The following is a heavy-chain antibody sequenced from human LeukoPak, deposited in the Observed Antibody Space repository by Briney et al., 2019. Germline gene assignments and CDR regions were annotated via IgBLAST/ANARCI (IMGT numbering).Heavy chain of an antibody. CDR3: ANAAQEQWLPNFDY. CDR2: ISYDGSNK. V-gene: IGHV3-30*18. J-gene: IGHJ4*02. Sequence: PGRSLRLSCAASGFTFSGYGMHWVRQAPGKGLEWVAVISYDGSNKYYADSVKGRFTISRDNSKNTLYLQMNSLRAEDTAVYYCANAAQEQWLPNFDYWGQGTLVTVSS. D-gene: IGHD6-19*01. CDR1: GFTFSGYG.